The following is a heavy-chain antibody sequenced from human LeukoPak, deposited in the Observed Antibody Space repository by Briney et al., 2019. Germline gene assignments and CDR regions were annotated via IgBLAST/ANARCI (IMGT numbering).Heavy chain of an antibody. CDR2: IIPIFGTA. V-gene: IGHV1-69*06. Sequence: GASVKVSCKASGGTFSSYAISWVRQAPGQGLEWMGGIIPIFGTANYAQKFQGRVTITADKSTTTAYMELSSLRSEDTAVYYCARDTYYYDSSGYYLFDYWGQGTLVTVSS. CDR1: GGTFSSYA. D-gene: IGHD3-22*01. J-gene: IGHJ4*02. CDR3: ARDTYYYDSSGYYLFDY.